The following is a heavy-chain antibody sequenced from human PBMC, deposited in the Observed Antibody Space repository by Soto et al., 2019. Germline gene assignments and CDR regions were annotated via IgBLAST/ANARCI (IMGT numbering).Heavy chain of an antibody. CDR2: ISYDGSNK. CDR3: ANPGYSSSWYYFDY. Sequence: PGGSLRLSCAASGFTFSSYGMHWVRQAPGKGLEWVAVISYDGSNKYYADSVKGRFTISRDNSKNTLYLQMNSLRAEDTAVYYCANPGYSSSWYYFDYWGQGTLVTVS. D-gene: IGHD6-13*01. J-gene: IGHJ4*02. V-gene: IGHV3-30*18. CDR1: GFTFSSYG.